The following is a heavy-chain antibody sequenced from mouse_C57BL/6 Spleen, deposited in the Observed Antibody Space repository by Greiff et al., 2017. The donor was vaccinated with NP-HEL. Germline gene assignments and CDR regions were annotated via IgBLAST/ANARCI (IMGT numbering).Heavy chain of an antibody. CDR3: ASITTVDY. CDR1: GYTFTSYG. D-gene: IGHD1-1*01. V-gene: IGHV1-81*01. Sequence: VQLQQSGAELARPGASVKLSCKASGYTFTSYGISWVKQRTGQGLEWIGEIYPRSGNTYYNEKFKGKATLTADKSSSTAYMELRSLTSEDSAVYFCASITTVDYCGQGTTLTVSS. CDR2: IYPRSGNT. J-gene: IGHJ2*01.